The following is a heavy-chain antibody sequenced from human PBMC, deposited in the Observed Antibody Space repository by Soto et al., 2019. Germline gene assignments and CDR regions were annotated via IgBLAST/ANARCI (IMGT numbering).Heavy chain of an antibody. D-gene: IGHD2-2*02. V-gene: IGHV1-18*01. J-gene: IGHJ6*02. CDR1: GYTFTSYG. CDR3: ARADCSSTSCYTGEENYYYGMDV. Sequence: ASVKVSCKASGYTFTSYGISWVRQAPGQGLEWMGWISAYNGNTNYAQKLQGRVTMTTDTSTSTAYMELRSLRSDDTAVYYCARADCSSTSCYTGEENYYYGMDVWGQGTTVTV. CDR2: ISAYNGNT.